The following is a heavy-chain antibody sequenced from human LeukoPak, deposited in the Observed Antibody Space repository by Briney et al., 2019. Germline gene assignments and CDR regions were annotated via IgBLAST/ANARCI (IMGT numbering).Heavy chain of an antibody. CDR3: ARGGHIVVVPAAISWEQPNPFDY. CDR1: GYTFTSYD. Sequence: GASVKVSCKASGYTFTSYDINWVRQASGQGLEWMGWMNPNSGNTGYAQKFQGRVTMTRNTSISAAYMELSSLRSEDTAVYYCARGGHIVVVPAAISWEQPNPFDYWGQGTLVTVSS. CDR2: MNPNSGNT. D-gene: IGHD2-2*01. V-gene: IGHV1-8*01. J-gene: IGHJ4*02.